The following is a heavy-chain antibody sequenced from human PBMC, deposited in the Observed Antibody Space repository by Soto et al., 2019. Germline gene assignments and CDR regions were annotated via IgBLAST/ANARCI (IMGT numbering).Heavy chain of an antibody. Sequence: SETLSLTCTVSGGSISSYYWSWIRQPPGKGLEWIGYIYYSGSTNYNPSLKSRVTISVDTSKNQFSLKLSSVTAADTAVYYCARAWVGYWGSGSIWFAPWGQGTLVTVSS. D-gene: IGHD3-10*01. CDR3: ARAWVGYWGSGSIWFAP. V-gene: IGHV4-59*01. CDR2: IYYSGST. J-gene: IGHJ5*02. CDR1: GGSISSYY.